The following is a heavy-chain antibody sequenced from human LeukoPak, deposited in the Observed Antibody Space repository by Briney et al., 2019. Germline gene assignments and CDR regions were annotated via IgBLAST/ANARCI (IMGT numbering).Heavy chain of an antibody. CDR3: AKDRHDGSGYSTSFDY. CDR2: ISYDGSNK. D-gene: IGHD3-22*01. J-gene: IGHJ4*02. CDR1: GFTFSSYG. V-gene: IGHV3-30*18. Sequence: QPGRSLRLSCAASGFTFSSYGMHWVRQAPGKGLEWVAVISYDGSNKYYADSVKGRFTISRDNSKNTLYLQMNSLRAEDTAVYYCAKDRHDGSGYSTSFDYWGQGTLVTVSS.